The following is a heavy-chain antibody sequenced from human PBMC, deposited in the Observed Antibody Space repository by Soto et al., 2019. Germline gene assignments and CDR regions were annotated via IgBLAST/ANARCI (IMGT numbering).Heavy chain of an antibody. J-gene: IGHJ4*02. CDR3: SYDTFGDKDF. D-gene: IGHD3-9*01. V-gene: IGHV3-74*01. Sequence: PGGSLTLSCAASGFTFRSYSMNWVRQAPGKGLVWVSRVNPDGSITTYAASVKGRFTISRDNAKNTLYLQMNSLGVEDKALYYCSYDTFGDKDFWGQGTPVTVSS. CDR2: VNPDGSIT. CDR1: GFTFRSYS.